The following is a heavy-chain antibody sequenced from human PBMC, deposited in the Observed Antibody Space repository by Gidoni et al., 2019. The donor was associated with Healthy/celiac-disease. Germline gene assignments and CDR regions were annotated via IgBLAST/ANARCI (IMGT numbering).Heavy chain of an antibody. Sequence: STNYNPSLKSRVTISVDTSKNQFSLKLSSVTAADTAVYYCARDNAIRRGYSGYDPHYYYYYMDVWGKGTTVTVSS. CDR3: ARDNAIRRGYSGYDPHYYYYYMDV. D-gene: IGHD5-12*01. V-gene: IGHV4-61*02. J-gene: IGHJ6*03. CDR2: ST.